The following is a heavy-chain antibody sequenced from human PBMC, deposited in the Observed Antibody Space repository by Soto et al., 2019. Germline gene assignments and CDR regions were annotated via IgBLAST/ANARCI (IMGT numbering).Heavy chain of an antibody. CDR2: IIPIFGTA. CDR3: ARVLYTRDYYDSSGYYDGYYFDY. J-gene: IGHJ4*02. Sequence: SVKVSCKASGGTFSSYAISWVRQAPGQGLEWMGGIIPIFGTANYAQKFQGRVTITADESTSTAYMELSSLRSEDTAVYYCARVLYTRDYYDSSGYYDGYYFDYWGQGTLVTVSS. D-gene: IGHD3-22*01. V-gene: IGHV1-69*13. CDR1: GGTFSSYA.